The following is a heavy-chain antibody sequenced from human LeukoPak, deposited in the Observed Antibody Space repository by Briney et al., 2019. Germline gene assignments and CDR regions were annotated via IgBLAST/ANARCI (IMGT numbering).Heavy chain of an antibody. D-gene: IGHD6-13*01. J-gene: IGHJ4*02. Sequence: GGSLRLSCAASGFTVSSNYMSWDRQAPGKGLEWVSVIYSGGSTYYADSVKGRFTISRDNSKNTLYLQMNSLRAEDTAVYYCATYSSSWYSYWGQGTLVTVSS. CDR2: IYSGGST. CDR3: ATYSSSWYSY. V-gene: IGHV3-66*02. CDR1: GFTVSSNY.